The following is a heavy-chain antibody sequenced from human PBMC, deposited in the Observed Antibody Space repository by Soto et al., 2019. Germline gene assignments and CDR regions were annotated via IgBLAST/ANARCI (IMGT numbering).Heavy chain of an antibody. CDR3: GRGLGGGWYYFDY. Sequence: QGQLVQSGVEVKKPGASVKVSCKASGYSFFNYGIGWVRQAPGQGLEWMGWITVNSGNTNYPQKFQGRVTMTTDTSTNTAYMELRSLTSDDTAAYYCGRGLGGGWYYFDYWGPGTLVTVSS. D-gene: IGHD6-19*01. CDR2: ITVNSGNT. J-gene: IGHJ4*02. CDR1: GYSFFNYG. V-gene: IGHV1-18*04.